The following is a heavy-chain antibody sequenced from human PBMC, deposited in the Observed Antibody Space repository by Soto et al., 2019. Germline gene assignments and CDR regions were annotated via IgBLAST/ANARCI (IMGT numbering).Heavy chain of an antibody. CDR2: IYSGGST. CDR3: ARDHKLLRYFD. D-gene: IGHD3-9*01. Sequence: EVQLVESGGGLVQPGGSLRLSCAASGFTVSSNYMSWVRQAPGKGLEWVSVIYSGGSTYYVDSVKGRFTISRDNSKNTLYLQMNSLRAEDTAVYYCARDHKLLRYFDWGQGTLVTVSS. CDR1: GFTVSSNY. V-gene: IGHV3-66*01. J-gene: IGHJ4*02.